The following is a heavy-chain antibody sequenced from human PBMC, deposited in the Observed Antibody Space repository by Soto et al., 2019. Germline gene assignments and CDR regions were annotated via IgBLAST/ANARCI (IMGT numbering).Heavy chain of an antibody. V-gene: IGHV4-59*12. Sequence: SETLSLTCTVSGVSISSYYWSWIRQPPGKGLEWIGYIYYSGSTNYNPSLKSRVTISVDTSKNQFSLKLSSVTAADTAVYYCARDQGPYDYVWGSYPSWGQGTLVTVSS. D-gene: IGHD3-16*01. CDR2: IYYSGST. CDR3: ARDQGPYDYVWGSYPS. CDR1: GVSISSYY. J-gene: IGHJ5*02.